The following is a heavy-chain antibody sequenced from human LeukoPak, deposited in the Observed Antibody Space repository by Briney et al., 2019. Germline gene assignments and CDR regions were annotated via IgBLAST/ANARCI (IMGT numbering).Heavy chain of an antibody. J-gene: IGHJ5*02. CDR2: IGSGADL. CDR1: GFAFGVHA. CDR3: AKDWTPHNRVYDCLDA. V-gene: IGHV3-23*01. Sequence: PGGSLRLSCVGSGFAFGVHAMSWVRQAPGKGPEWVATIGSGADLFYAESVKGRFPISRDDPRNTVWLQMNSLRAEDTALYYCAKDWTPHNRVYDCLDAWGQGTQVTVSS. D-gene: IGHD3-16*01.